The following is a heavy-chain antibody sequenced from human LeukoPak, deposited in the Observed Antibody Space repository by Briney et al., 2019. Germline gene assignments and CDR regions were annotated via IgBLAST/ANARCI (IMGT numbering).Heavy chain of an antibody. CDR3: ARAYNWKLDP. D-gene: IGHD1-20*01. CDR2: IISDGTT. CDR1: GFTISSHL. J-gene: IGHJ5*02. V-gene: IGHV3-74*03. Sequence: GGSLRLSCAASGFTISSHLMYWVRQPPGKGLVWVSRIISDGTTTYADSVRGRFAISRDNAKNTLYLEMNSLRAEDTALYYCARAYNWKLDPWGQGTLVTVSS.